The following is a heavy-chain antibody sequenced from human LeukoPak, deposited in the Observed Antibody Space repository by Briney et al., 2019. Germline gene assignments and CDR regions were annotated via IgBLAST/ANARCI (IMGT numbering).Heavy chain of an antibody. Sequence: SETLSLTCTVSGGSISSYYWSWIRQPPGKGLEWIGEINHSGSTNYNPSLKSRVTISVDTSKNQFSLKLSSVTAADTAVYYCARGSPDCSGGSCYSNAFDIWGQGTMVTVSS. J-gene: IGHJ3*02. D-gene: IGHD2-15*01. CDR2: INHSGST. V-gene: IGHV4-34*01. CDR3: ARGSPDCSGGSCYSNAFDI. CDR1: GGSISSYY.